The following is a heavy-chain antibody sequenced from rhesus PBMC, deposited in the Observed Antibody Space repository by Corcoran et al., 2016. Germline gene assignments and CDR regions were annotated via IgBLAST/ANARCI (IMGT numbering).Heavy chain of an antibody. CDR1: GCTFSSYW. D-gene: IGHD5-42*01. CDR3: AKSVRGYWIDY. V-gene: IGHV3S25*01. CDR2: INSGGGST. J-gene: IGHJ4*01. Sequence: EVQLVESGGGLAKPGGSLRLSCAASGCTFSSYWMNWVRQAPGKGLEWVSAINSGGGSTYYADSVKGRFTSSRDNSKNTLSLQMNSLRAEDTAVYYCAKSVRGYWIDYWGQGVLVTVSS.